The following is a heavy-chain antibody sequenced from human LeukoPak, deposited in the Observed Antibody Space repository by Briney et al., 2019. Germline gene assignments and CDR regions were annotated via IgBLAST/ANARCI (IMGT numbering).Heavy chain of an antibody. V-gene: IGHV4-39*07. D-gene: IGHD3-3*01. CDR3: ASAYRITIFGVVTQKGAFDI. CDR2: IYYSGST. CDR1: GGSISSSSYY. J-gene: IGHJ3*02. Sequence: KPSETLSLTCTVSGGSISSSSYYWGWVRQPPGKGLEWIGSIYYSGSTYYNPSLKSRVTISVDTSKNQFSLKLSSVTAADTAVYYCASAYRITIFGVVTQKGAFDIWGQGTMVTVSS.